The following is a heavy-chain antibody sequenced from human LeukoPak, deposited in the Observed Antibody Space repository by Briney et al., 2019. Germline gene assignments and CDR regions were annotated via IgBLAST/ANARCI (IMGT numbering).Heavy chain of an antibody. D-gene: IGHD3-10*01. V-gene: IGHV3-23*01. Sequence: GGSLRLSCAASGFTFSNYAMGWVRQAPGKGLEWASSIIATGGSTFYADSMKGRFTISRDNSKNTLYLQMNSLRAEDTAVYYCAKDLRTYGSGIYRLPTVIFAYWGQGTLVTVSS. CDR3: AKDLRTYGSGIYRLPTVIFAY. CDR1: GFTFSNYA. J-gene: IGHJ4*02. CDR2: IIATGGST.